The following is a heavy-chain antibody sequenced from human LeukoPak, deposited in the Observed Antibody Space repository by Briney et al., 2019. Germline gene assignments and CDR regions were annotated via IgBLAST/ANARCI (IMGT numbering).Heavy chain of an antibody. Sequence: GGSLRLSCAGSGFTFSRYGMHWVRQAPGKGLEWVALIRYDGNDHWYGDSAKGRFTISRDNSKDTVYLQMDSLRDEDTAVYYCARWGIVGHDAFDLWAKGQWSPSLQ. V-gene: IGHV3-33*01. CDR2: IRYDGNDH. CDR3: ARWGIVGHDAFDL. CDR1: GFTFSRYG. D-gene: IGHD1-26*01. J-gene: IGHJ3*01.